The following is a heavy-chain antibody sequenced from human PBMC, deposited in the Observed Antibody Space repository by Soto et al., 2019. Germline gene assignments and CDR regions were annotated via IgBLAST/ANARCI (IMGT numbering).Heavy chain of an antibody. J-gene: IGHJ6*02. CDR2: IIPIFGSP. CDR1: GGTLRSHG. Sequence: QVQLVQSGAEVKKPESSVRVSCKASGGTLRSHGINWVRQAPGQGLEWVGGIIPIFGSPRYAQKFQGRVTITADESSITAYMELSSLRSEDTAVYYCAGTVKIPYYHGMDVWGQGTTVTVSS. V-gene: IGHV1-69*01. CDR3: AGTVKIPYYHGMDV. D-gene: IGHD4-4*01.